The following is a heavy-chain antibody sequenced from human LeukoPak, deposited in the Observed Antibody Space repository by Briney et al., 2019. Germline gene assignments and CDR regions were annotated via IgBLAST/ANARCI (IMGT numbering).Heavy chain of an antibody. J-gene: IGHJ5*02. CDR3: ARAAMGYGNWFDP. Sequence: GASVKVSCKASGYTFTGYYMHWVRQALGQGLEWMGWINPNSGGTNYAQKFQGRVTMTRDTSISTAYMELSRLRSDDTAVYYCARAAMGYGNWFDPWGQGTLVTVSS. CDR2: INPNSGGT. V-gene: IGHV1-2*02. CDR1: GYTFTGYY. D-gene: IGHD2-8*01.